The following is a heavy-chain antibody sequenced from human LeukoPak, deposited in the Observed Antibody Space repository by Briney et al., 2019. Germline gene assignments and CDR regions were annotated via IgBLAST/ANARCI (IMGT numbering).Heavy chain of an antibody. Sequence: GGSLRLSCAASGFTFSSYAMHWVRQAPGEGLEWVAVISYDGSNKYYADSVKGRFTISRDNSKNTLYLQMNSLRAEDTAVYYCARDSGPLDYWGQGTLVTVSS. CDR2: ISYDGSNK. J-gene: IGHJ4*02. CDR3: ARDSGPLDY. V-gene: IGHV3-30-3*01. CDR1: GFTFSSYA.